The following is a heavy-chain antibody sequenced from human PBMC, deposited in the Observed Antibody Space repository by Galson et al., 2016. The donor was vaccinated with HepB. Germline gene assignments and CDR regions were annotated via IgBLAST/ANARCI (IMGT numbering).Heavy chain of an antibody. J-gene: IGHJ5*02. V-gene: IGHV4-39*01. CDR2: MFSSGNT. D-gene: IGHD2/OR15-2a*01. Sequence: SETLSLTCSVSGDSITTSRNYWGWVRLSPGEGLEWIGSMFSSGNTYSNPTLKNRVTMSADTSGNQFSLRLTSVTTADSALYYCAKHKGRNWFDPWGRGTLVIVSS. CDR3: AKHKGRNWFDP. CDR1: GDSITTSRNY.